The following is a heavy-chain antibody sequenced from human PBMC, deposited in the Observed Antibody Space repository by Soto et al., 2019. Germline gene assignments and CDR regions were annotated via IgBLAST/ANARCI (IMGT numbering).Heavy chain of an antibody. CDR3: AKNILGDGVYGGY. V-gene: IGHV3-23*01. Sequence: PGGSLRLSCAASGFTFSSYAMSWVRQAPGKGLEWVSAISGSGGTRYYADSVKGRFTISRDNSKNTLYPQMNSLRAEDTAVYYCAKNILGDGVYGGYWGQGTMVTVYS. J-gene: IGHJ4*02. CDR2: ISGSGGTR. D-gene: IGHD2-8*01. CDR1: GFTFSSYA.